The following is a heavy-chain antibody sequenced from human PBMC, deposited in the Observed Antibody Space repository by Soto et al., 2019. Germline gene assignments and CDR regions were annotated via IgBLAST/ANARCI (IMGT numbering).Heavy chain of an antibody. D-gene: IGHD1-20*01. CDR2: IYYSGST. V-gene: IGHV4-39*01. J-gene: IGHJ6*02. CDR3: ARHVGKLSTTGITGWIYYYYGMDV. Sequence: SETLSLTCTVSGGSISSSSYYWGWIRQPPGEGLEWIGSIYYSGSTYYNPSLKSRVTISVDTSKNQFSLKLSSVTAADTAVYYCARHVGKLSTTGITGWIYYYYGMDVWGQGTTVTVSS. CDR1: GGSISSSSYY.